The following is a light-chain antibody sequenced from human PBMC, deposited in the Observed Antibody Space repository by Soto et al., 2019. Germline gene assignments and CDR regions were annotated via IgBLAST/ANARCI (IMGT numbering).Light chain of an antibody. CDR2: ATS. Sequence: IQMTQSPSSLSASVGDRVTISCRASQGIRNDLAWYQQKPGKAPKFLIYATSSVQSDVPSRFSGSGSGTDFTLTINSLQPEDFATYFCQQSFDTPFTFGQGTKLEIK. CDR3: QQSFDTPFT. V-gene: IGKV1-39*01. J-gene: IGKJ2*01. CDR1: QGIRND.